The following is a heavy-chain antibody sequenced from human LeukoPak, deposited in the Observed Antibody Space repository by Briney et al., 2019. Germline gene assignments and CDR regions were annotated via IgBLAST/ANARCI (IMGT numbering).Heavy chain of an antibody. CDR3: ARGEAVAGTSWPGFDY. CDR2: ISAYNGNT. Sequence: ASVKVSCKASGYTFTGYYMHWVRQAPGQGLEWMGWISAYNGNTNYAQKLQGRVTMTTDTSTSTAYMELRSLRSDDTAVYYCARGEAVAGTSWPGFDYWGQGTLVTVSS. CDR1: GYTFTGYY. D-gene: IGHD6-19*01. J-gene: IGHJ4*02. V-gene: IGHV1-18*04.